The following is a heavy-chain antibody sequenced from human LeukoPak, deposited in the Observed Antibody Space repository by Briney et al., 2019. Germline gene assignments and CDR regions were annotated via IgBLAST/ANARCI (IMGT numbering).Heavy chain of an antibody. J-gene: IGHJ3*02. CDR3: ARGPLVVVVTDAGGII. V-gene: IGHV4-34*01. D-gene: IGHD2-21*02. CDR2: INHSGST. CDR1: GGSFSGYY. Sequence: SETLSLTCAVYGGSFSGYYWSWIRQPPGKWLEWIGEINHSGSTNYNPSLKSRVTISADTSKNQFSLKLSSVTAADTAVYYCARGPLVVVVTDAGGIIWGQGTMVTVSS.